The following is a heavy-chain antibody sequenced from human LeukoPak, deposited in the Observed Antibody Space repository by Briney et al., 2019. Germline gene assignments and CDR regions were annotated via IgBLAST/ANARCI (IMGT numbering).Heavy chain of an antibody. D-gene: IGHD6-13*01. CDR2: IYYSGST. V-gene: IGHV4-59*01. CDR1: GGSISSYY. J-gene: IGHJ4*02. Sequence: PSETLSLTCTVSGGSISSYYWSWIRQPPGKGLEWIGYIYYSGSTNYNPSLKSRVTISVDTSKNQCSLKLSSVTAADTAVYYCARIGGSSWYDDYWGQGTLVTVSS. CDR3: ARIGGSSWYDDY.